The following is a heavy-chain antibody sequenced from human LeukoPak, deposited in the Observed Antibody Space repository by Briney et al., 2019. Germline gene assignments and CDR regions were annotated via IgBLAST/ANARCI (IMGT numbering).Heavy chain of an antibody. Sequence: ASVKVSCKASGYTFTSTGINWVRQAPGQGLEWMAWISPYNGNTKYARKFQGRVTVTTDTSTTSAYMDLRSLRSDDTAVYYCMRDYLTAAGSDAFDIWGQGTMVTVSS. CDR3: MRDYLTAAGSDAFDI. CDR1: GYTFTSTG. V-gene: IGHV1-18*01. J-gene: IGHJ3*02. CDR2: ISPYNGNT. D-gene: IGHD6-13*01.